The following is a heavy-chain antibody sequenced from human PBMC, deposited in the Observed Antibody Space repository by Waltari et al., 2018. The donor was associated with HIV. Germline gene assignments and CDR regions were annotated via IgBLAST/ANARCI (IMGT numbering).Heavy chain of an antibody. CDR3: ATDRRQGFYFDNNGERPFAS. CDR1: GLSFFYSYG. V-gene: IGHV3-30*03. D-gene: IGHD3-22*01. Sequence: QVQLVESGGGVVQPGRSLRLSCAASGLSFFYSYGMHWFRPAPGKGLEWVATISYDATTLNYAHSVKGRFTISRDNSKKILYLQMNSLRGEDTAVYYCATDRRQGFYFDNNGERPFASWGQGTLVTVSS. CDR2: ISYDATTL. J-gene: IGHJ4*02.